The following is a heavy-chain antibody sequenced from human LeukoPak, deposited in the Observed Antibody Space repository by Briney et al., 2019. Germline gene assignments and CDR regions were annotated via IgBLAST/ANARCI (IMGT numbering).Heavy chain of an antibody. V-gene: IGHV4-59*01. J-gene: IGHJ4*02. CDR1: GGSISSYY. CDR3: ARSGRGSSAGFDY. Sequence: SETLSLTCTVSGGSISSYYWSWIRQPPGKGPEWIGYIYYSGSTNYTPSLKSRITISVDTSRNQFSLKLNSVTAADTAVYYCARSGRGSSAGFDYWGQGTLVTVSS. D-gene: IGHD3-10*01. CDR2: IYYSGST.